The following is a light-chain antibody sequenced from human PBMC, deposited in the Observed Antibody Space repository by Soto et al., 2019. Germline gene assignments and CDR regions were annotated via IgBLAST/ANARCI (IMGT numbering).Light chain of an antibody. V-gene: IGKV3-11*01. J-gene: IGKJ2*01. Sequence: DIVLTQSPATLSLSTGDRATLSCRASQTISSYLAWYQQKPGQAPRLLIYDASNRDTGIPARFSGSGSGTDFPLPIRSPEAENFAVYYRPKLANWPPYTFGQGTKLEIK. CDR1: QTISSY. CDR2: DAS. CDR3: PKLANWPPYT.